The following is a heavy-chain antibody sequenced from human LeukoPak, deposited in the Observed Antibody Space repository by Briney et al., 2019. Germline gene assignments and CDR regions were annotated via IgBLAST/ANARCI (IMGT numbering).Heavy chain of an antibody. J-gene: IGHJ4*02. CDR1: GFTVSSNY. D-gene: IGHD1-26*01. CDR2: IYSGGST. Sequence: GGSLRLSCAASGFTVSSNYMSWVRQAPGKGLEWVSVIYSGGSTYYADSVKGRFTISRHNSKNTLYLQMNSLRAEDTAVYYCARGLGALSSTYSYFDYWGQGTLVTVSS. CDR3: ARGLGALSSTYSYFDY. V-gene: IGHV3-53*04.